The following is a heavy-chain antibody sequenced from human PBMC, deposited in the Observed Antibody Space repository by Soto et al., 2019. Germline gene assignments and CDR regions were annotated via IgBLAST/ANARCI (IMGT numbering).Heavy chain of an antibody. CDR2: VHYSGIT. CDR1: GASVSGGTYY. Sequence: QLQLQESGPGLVKPSETLSLACSVSGASVSGGTYYWGWIRQPPGKGLEWVGDVHYSGITHYNPSLMSRATISVDTSPNQFSLKLSSVTAADTAVYYCARRAHGYPTNWFDPWGQGTLVIVSS. CDR3: ARRAHGYPTNWFDP. V-gene: IGHV4-39*01. J-gene: IGHJ5*02. D-gene: IGHD3-22*01.